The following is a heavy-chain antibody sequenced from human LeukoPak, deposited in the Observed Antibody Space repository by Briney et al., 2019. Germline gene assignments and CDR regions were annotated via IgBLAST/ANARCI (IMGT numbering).Heavy chain of an antibody. CDR1: GGSISSGGYY. CDR3: ARAFRRTIFGVVSHFDY. J-gene: IGHJ4*02. CDR2: IYHSGST. Sequence: SQTLSLTCTVSGGSISSGGYYWSWIRQPPGKGLEWIGYIYHSGSTYYNPSLKSRVTISVDRSKNQFSLKLSSVTAADTAVYYCARAFRRTIFGVVSHFDYWGQGTLVTVSS. V-gene: IGHV4-30-2*01. D-gene: IGHD3-3*01.